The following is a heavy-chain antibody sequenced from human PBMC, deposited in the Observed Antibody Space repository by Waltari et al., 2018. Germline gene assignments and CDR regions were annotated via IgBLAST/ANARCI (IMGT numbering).Heavy chain of an antibody. CDR1: GGSISSSSYY. CDR3: ARDPRPLLWFRELLFHFDY. Sequence: QLQLQESGPGLVKPSETLSLTCTVSGGSISSSSYYWGWIRQPPGKGLEWMGWISAYNGNTNYAQKLQGRVTMTTDTATSTAYMELRSLRSDDTAVYYCARDPRPLLWFRELLFHFDYWGQGTLVTVSS. V-gene: IGHV4-39*02. CDR2: SAYNGNT. D-gene: IGHD3-10*01. J-gene: IGHJ4*02.